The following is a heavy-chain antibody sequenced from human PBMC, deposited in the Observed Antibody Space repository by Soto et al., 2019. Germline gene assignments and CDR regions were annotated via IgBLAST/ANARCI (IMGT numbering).Heavy chain of an antibody. Sequence: GGSLRLSCVASGFTFSSYAMSWVRQAPGKGLEWVSAISGSGGSTYYADSVKGRFTISRDNSKNTLYLQMNSRRAEDTAVYYCAKGARAFDAFDIWGQGTMVTVSS. CDR2: ISGSGGST. V-gene: IGHV3-23*01. J-gene: IGHJ3*02. CDR3: AKGARAFDAFDI. CDR1: GFTFSSYA.